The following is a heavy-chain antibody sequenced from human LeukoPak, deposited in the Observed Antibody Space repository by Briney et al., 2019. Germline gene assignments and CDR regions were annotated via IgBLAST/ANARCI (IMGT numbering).Heavy chain of an antibody. V-gene: IGHV4-34*01. Sequence: PSQTLSLTCAVYGGSFSGYYWSWIRQPPGKGLEWIGEINHSGSTNYNPSLKSRVTISVDTSKNQFSLKLSSVTAADTAVYYCARRLLRSMTNLDYWGQGTLATVSS. CDR3: ARRLLRSMTNLDY. CDR2: INHSGST. CDR1: GGSFSGYY. D-gene: IGHD4-11*01. J-gene: IGHJ4*02.